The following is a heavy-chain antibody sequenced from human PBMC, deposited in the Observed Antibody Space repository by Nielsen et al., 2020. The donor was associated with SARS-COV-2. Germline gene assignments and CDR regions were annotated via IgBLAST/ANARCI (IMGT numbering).Heavy chain of an antibody. D-gene: IGHD3-22*01. CDR1: GGSISSSSYY. Sequence: SETLSLTCTVSGGSISSSSYYWGWIRQPPGKGLEWIGSIYYSGSTYYNPSLKSRVTISVDTSKNQFSLKLSSVTAADTAVYYCAGEDYYDSSGPGNWFDPWGQGTLVTVSS. V-gene: IGHV4-39*02. CDR3: AGEDYYDSSGPGNWFDP. CDR2: IYYSGST. J-gene: IGHJ5*02.